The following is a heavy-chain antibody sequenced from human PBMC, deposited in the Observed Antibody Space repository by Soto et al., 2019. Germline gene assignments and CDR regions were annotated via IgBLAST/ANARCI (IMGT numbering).Heavy chain of an antibody. V-gene: IGHV1-18*01. Sequence: ASVKDSCKASGYTFTSYGISWVRQAPGQGLEWMGWISAYNGNTNYPQKLQGRVTMTTDTSTSTPYMELRSLRSDDTAVYYCAGGFYWNYPAPPWGQGTLVTVSS. D-gene: IGHD1-7*01. CDR2: ISAYNGNT. CDR3: AGGFYWNYPAPP. CDR1: GYTFTSYG. J-gene: IGHJ5*02.